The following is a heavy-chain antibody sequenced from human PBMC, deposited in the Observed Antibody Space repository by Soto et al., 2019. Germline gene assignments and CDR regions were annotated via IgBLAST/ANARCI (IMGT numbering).Heavy chain of an antibody. J-gene: IGHJ5*02. Sequence: ASVKVSCKASGYTFTSYDINWVRQATGQGLEWMGWMNPNSGNTGYAQKFQGRVTMTRNTSTSTAYMELSSLRSEDKDVYYCARPRRSTYYDFWSGYSTRYNWYDPWGKGTMVTVSS. D-gene: IGHD3-3*01. CDR3: ARPRRSTYYDFWSGYSTRYNWYDP. CDR2: MNPNSGNT. V-gene: IGHV1-8*01. CDR1: GYTFTSYD.